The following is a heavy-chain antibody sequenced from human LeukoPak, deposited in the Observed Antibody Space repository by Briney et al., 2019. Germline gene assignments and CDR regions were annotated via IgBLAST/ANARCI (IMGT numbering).Heavy chain of an antibody. CDR2: INPNSGGT. J-gene: IGHJ4*02. D-gene: IGHD6-6*01. V-gene: IGHV1-2*02. Sequence: ASVKVSCIPSGYIFIGYYIHWVRQAPGQGLEWMGWINPNSGGTRYAQKFQGRVTMTSDTSISTAYMELSSLISDDTAVYYCARKSAARKTSEFDYWGQGTLVTVSS. CDR1: GYIFIGYY. CDR3: ARKSAARKTSEFDY.